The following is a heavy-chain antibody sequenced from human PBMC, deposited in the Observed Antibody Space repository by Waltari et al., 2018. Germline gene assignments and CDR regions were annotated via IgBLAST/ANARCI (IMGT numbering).Heavy chain of an antibody. CDR3: ARRAPDSSGSQYYFDH. CDR1: GGSVRSSSYY. D-gene: IGHD3-22*01. V-gene: IGHV4-39*01. CDR2: INYSGRT. J-gene: IGHJ4*02. Sequence: QLQLQESGPGLVKPSETLSLTCTVPGGSVRSSSYYWGWIRQPPGKGLEWIGSINYSGRTYYNPSLKSRVTISVDTSKNQFSLKVNSVTAADTAVYSCARRAPDSSGSQYYFDHWGQGTLVTVSS.